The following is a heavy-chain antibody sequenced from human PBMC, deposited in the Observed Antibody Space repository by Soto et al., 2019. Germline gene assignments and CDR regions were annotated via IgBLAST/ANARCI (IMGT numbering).Heavy chain of an antibody. CDR3: AREAYYYDSSGYYSTYYFDY. Sequence: QVQLVQSGAEVKKPGSSVKVSCKASGGTFSSYAISWVRQAPGQGLEWMGGIIPIFGTANYAQEFQGRVTITADESTSTAYMELSSLRSEDTAVYYCAREAYYYDSSGYYSTYYFDYWGQGTLVTVSS. D-gene: IGHD3-22*01. V-gene: IGHV1-69*01. J-gene: IGHJ4*02. CDR2: IIPIFGTA. CDR1: GGTFSSYA.